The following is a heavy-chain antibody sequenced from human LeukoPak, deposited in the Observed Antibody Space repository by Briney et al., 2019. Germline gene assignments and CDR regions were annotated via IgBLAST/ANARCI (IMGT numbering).Heavy chain of an antibody. CDR1: GYMFTSYG. V-gene: IGHV1-18*01. Sequence: ASVKVSCKASGYMFTSYGITWVRQAPGQGLEWMGWISAYNGNTNYAQKLQGRLTMTTDTSTSTAYMELRSLRSDDTAVYYCARDPTGYSYGYCDYWGQGTLVTVSS. CDR3: ARDPTGYSYGYCDY. D-gene: IGHD5-18*01. J-gene: IGHJ4*02. CDR2: ISAYNGNT.